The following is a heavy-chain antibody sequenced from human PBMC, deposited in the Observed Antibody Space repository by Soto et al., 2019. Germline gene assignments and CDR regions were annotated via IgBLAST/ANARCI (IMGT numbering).Heavy chain of an antibody. Sequence: QVQLVESGGGVVQPGRSLRLSCAASGFTFSTYAMHWVRQAPGKGLEWVAVISYDGTNKYYADSVKGRFTISRDNSKNTLYLQMNSLRAEDTAVYYCARGAPIVGATAYHYGMDVWGQGTTVTVSS. J-gene: IGHJ6*02. CDR3: ARGAPIVGATAYHYGMDV. V-gene: IGHV3-30-3*01. D-gene: IGHD1-26*01. CDR1: GFTFSTYA. CDR2: ISYDGTNK.